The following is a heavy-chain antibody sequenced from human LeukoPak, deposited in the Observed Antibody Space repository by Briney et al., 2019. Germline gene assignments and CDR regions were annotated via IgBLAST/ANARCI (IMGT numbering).Heavy chain of an antibody. Sequence: SETLSLTCTVSGGSISSSSYYWGWVRQPPGTGLEWIGSIYYSGSTYYNPSLKSRVTISVDTSKNQFSLKLSSVTAADTAVYYCARTGSSGSYPIYWGQGTLVTVSS. CDR2: IYYSGST. CDR1: GGSISSSSYY. J-gene: IGHJ4*02. D-gene: IGHD1-26*01. V-gene: IGHV4-39*01. CDR3: ARTGSSGSYPIY.